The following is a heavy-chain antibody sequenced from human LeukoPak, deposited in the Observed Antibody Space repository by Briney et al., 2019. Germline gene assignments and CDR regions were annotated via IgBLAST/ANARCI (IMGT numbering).Heavy chain of an antibody. Sequence: GGSLRLSCAASGFTVSSNYMSWVRQAPGKGLEWVSVIYSGGSAYYADSVKGRFTISRDNSKNTLYLQMNSLRAEDTAVYYCARREGYCSSTSCFEYYYYGMDVWGQGTTVTVSS. D-gene: IGHD2-2*01. J-gene: IGHJ6*02. V-gene: IGHV3-66*02. CDR1: GFTVSSNY. CDR2: IYSGGSA. CDR3: ARREGYCSSTSCFEYYYYGMDV.